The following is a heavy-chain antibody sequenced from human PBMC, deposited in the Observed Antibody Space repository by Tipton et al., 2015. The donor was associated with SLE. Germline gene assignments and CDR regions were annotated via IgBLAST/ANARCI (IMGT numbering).Heavy chain of an antibody. V-gene: IGHV3-53*01. J-gene: IGHJ4*02. Sequence: GSLRLSCAASGFTFSSYSMNWVRQAPGKGLEWVSIIYSGGSTYYADSVKGRFTISRDNSKNTLYLQMNSLRAEDTAVYYCAGGDDYGGNSFDYWGQGTLVTVSS. CDR2: IYSGGST. CDR1: GFTFSSYS. CDR3: AGGDDYGGNSFDY. D-gene: IGHD4-23*01.